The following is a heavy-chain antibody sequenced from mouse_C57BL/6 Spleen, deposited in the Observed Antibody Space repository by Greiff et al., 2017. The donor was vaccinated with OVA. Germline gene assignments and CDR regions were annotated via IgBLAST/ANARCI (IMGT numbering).Heavy chain of an antibody. Sequence: DVKLVESGGGLVQPKGSLKLSCAASGFSFNTYAMNWVRQAPGKGLEWVARIRSKSNNYATYYADSVKDRFTISRDDSESMLYLQMNNLKTEDTAMYYCVRGYYGYFDVWGTGTTVTVSS. CDR1: GFSFNTYA. J-gene: IGHJ1*03. D-gene: IGHD2-2*01. V-gene: IGHV10-1*01. CDR3: VRGYYGYFDV. CDR2: IRSKSNNYAT.